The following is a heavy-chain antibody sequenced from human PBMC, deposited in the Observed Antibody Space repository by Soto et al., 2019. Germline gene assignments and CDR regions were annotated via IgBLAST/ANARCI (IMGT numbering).Heavy chain of an antibody. Sequence: EVPLVESGGGLVQPGRSLRLSCAASGFTFDDYAMHWVRQAPGKGLEWVSGISWNSGSIGYADSVKGRFTISSDNAKNSLYLQMNSLRAEDTALYYCANLAYRTVAFDIWGQGTMVTVSS. D-gene: IGHD4-4*01. V-gene: IGHV3-9*01. J-gene: IGHJ3*02. CDR3: ANLAYRTVAFDI. CDR2: ISWNSGSI. CDR1: GFTFDDYA.